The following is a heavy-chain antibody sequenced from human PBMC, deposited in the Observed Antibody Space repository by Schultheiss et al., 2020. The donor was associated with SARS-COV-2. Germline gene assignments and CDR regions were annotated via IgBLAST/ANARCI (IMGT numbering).Heavy chain of an antibody. CDR3: ATDPPDYDYVWGSYRLDY. V-gene: IGHV1-8*01. CDR2: MNPNSGNT. Sequence: ASVKVSCKASGYTFTNYDINWVRQATGQGLEWMGWMNPNSGNTVYAQKFQGSVTMTRNTSISTAYMELSNLRSEDTAVYYCATDPPDYDYVWGSYRLDYWGQGTLVTVSS. D-gene: IGHD3-16*02. CDR1: GYTFTNYD. J-gene: IGHJ4*02.